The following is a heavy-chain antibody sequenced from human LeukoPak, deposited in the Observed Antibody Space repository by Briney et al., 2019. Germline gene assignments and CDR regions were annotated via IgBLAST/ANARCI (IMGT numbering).Heavy chain of an antibody. D-gene: IGHD6-13*01. Sequence: ASVKVSCKASGYTFTSYDINWVRQATGQGLEWMGWMNPNSGNTGYAQKFQGSVTMTRNTSISTAYMELSSLRSEDTAVYYCVRGESGAAAGRCWGQGTLVTVSS. J-gene: IGHJ4*02. V-gene: IGHV1-8*01. CDR2: MNPNSGNT. CDR3: VRGESGAAAGRC. CDR1: GYTFTSYD.